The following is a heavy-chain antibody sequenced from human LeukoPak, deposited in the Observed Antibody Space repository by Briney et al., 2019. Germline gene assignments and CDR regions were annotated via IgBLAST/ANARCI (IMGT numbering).Heavy chain of an antibody. Sequence: ASVKVSCKASGYTFTSYGISWVRQAPGQGLEWMGWISAYNGNTNYAQKLQGRVTMTTDTSTSTAYMELRSLRSDDTAVYYCARQYYGSGSYYWFDPWGQGTLVTVSS. CDR1: GYTFTSYG. V-gene: IGHV1-18*01. CDR2: ISAYNGNT. D-gene: IGHD3-10*01. CDR3: ARQYYGSGSYYWFDP. J-gene: IGHJ5*02.